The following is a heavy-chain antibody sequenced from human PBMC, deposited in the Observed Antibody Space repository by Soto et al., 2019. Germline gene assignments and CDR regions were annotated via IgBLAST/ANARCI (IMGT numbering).Heavy chain of an antibody. CDR1: GVTFSSYG. CDR2: IWYDGSNK. CDR3: ARDMRAVLRYFDWPHPMGYDY. V-gene: IGHV3-33*01. D-gene: IGHD3-9*01. J-gene: IGHJ4*02. Sequence: PGGSLRLSCAASGVTFSSYGMHWVRQAPGKGLEWVAVIWYDGSNKYYADSVKGRFTISRDNSKNTLYLQMNSLRAEDTAVYYCARDMRAVLRYFDWPHPMGYDYWGQGTLVTVSS.